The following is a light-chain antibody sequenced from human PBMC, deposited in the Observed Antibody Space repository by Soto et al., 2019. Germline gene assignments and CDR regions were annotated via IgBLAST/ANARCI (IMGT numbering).Light chain of an antibody. Sequence: QSALTQPASVSGSPGQSITISCTGTRSDVGGYNDVSWYPQYPGKAPKLLFYEVTHRPSGVSTRFSGSTSGNTASLAISGLQADEVADSLCCSFTGGITPYLFGTGTKLTVL. J-gene: IGLJ1*01. V-gene: IGLV2-14*01. CDR1: RSDVGGYND. CDR3: CSFTGGITPYL. CDR2: EVT.